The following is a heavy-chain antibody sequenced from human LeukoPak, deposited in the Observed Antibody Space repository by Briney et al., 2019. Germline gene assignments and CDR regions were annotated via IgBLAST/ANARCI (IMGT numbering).Heavy chain of an antibody. Sequence: GGSLRLSCAASGFTFSSYSMNWVRQAPGKGLEWVSSISSSSSYIYYADSLKGRFTISRDDAKNSLYLQMNSLRAEDTAVYYCAITIFGVVQPIPYYWGQGTLVTVSS. CDR2: ISSSSSYI. J-gene: IGHJ4*02. V-gene: IGHV3-21*01. CDR1: GFTFSSYS. CDR3: AITIFGVVQPIPYY. D-gene: IGHD3-3*01.